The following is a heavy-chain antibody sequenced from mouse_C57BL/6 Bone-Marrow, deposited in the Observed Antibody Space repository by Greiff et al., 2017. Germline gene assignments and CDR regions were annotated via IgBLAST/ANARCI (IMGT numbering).Heavy chain of an antibody. V-gene: IGHV5-6*02. CDR2: ISSGGSYT. J-gene: IGHJ3*01. CDR1: GFTFSSYG. Sequence: EVMLVESGGDLVKPGGSLKLSCAASGFTFSSYGMSWVRQTPDKRLEWVATISSGGSYTYYPDSVKGRFTISRDNAKNTLYLQMSSLKSEDTAMYYCARLGVYYVAWFAYWGQGTLVTVSA. D-gene: IGHD1-1*01. CDR3: ARLGVYYVAWFAY.